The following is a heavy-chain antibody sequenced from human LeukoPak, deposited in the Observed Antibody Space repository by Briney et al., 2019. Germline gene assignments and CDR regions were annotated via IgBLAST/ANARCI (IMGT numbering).Heavy chain of an antibody. D-gene: IGHD2-2*01. V-gene: IGHV3-15*01. CDR3: TTMPLGYCSSATCYAYFDY. CDR1: GFTFSNAW. Sequence: GGSLRLSCADCGFTFSNAWMNWVRQAPGKGLEWVGRIKSKSDGGTTDYAASVKGRFTFSRDDSENTLYLQMDSLKAEDTAVYYCTTMPLGYCSSATCYAYFDYWGQGTLVTVSS. J-gene: IGHJ4*02. CDR2: IKSKSDGGTT.